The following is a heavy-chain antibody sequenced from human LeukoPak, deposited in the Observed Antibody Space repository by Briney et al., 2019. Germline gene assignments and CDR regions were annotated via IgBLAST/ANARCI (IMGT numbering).Heavy chain of an antibody. J-gene: IGHJ2*01. CDR3: AREKPESGYYYDSSGYYGYFDL. Sequence: SETLSLTCTVSGGAISSYYWSWVRQPPGKGVGGMGYMCYSGRANYNPSLKSRVTISVDTSKNQFSLKLSSVTAADTAVYYCAREKPESGYYYDSSGYYGYFDLWGRGTLVTVSS. V-gene: IGHV4-59*01. D-gene: IGHD3-22*01. CDR2: MCYSGRA. CDR1: GGAISSYY.